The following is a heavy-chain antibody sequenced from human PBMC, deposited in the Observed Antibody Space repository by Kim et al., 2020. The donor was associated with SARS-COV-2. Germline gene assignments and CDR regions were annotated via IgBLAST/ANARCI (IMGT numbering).Heavy chain of an antibody. J-gene: IGHJ4*02. CDR3: ATVVSSYYPFDY. CDR2: FDPEDGET. CDR1: GYTLTELS. V-gene: IGHV1-24*01. D-gene: IGHD1-26*01. Sequence: ASVKVSCKVSGYTLTELSMHWVRQAPGKGLEWMGGFDPEDGETIYAQKFQGRVTMTEDTSTDTAYMELSSLRSEDTAVYYCATVVSSYYPFDYWGQGTLVTVSS.